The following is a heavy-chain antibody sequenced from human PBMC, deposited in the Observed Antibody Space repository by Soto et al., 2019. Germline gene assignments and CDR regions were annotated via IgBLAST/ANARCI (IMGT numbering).Heavy chain of an antibody. CDR2: ISAYNGNT. Sequence: GASVKVSCKASGYTFTGYYMHWVRQAPGQGLEWMGWISAYNGNTNYLQKLQGRVTMTTDTSTSTAYMELRSLRSDDTAVYYCARGRLYDTSGFYFLEYFQHWGQGTLVTVSS. D-gene: IGHD3-22*01. J-gene: IGHJ1*01. V-gene: IGHV1-18*04. CDR1: GYTFTGYY. CDR3: ARGRLYDTSGFYFLEYFQH.